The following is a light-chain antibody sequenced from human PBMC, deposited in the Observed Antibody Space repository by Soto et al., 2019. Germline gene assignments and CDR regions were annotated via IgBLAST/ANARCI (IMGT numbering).Light chain of an antibody. CDR3: QQYYNTPVT. Sequence: DFVMTQSPDSLAVSLGERATINCKSSPSDLFSYDNKNYLAWYQQKPGQPPKLLISWASTRESGVPDRFSGGGSGTDFTLTIRSLQAEDVAVYYCQQYYNTPVTFGQGTKVEVK. V-gene: IGKV4-1*01. CDR2: WAS. J-gene: IGKJ1*01. CDR1: PSDLFSYDNKNY.